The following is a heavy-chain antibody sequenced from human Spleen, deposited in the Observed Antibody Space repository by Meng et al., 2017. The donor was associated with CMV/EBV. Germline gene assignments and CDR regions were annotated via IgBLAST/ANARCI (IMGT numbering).Heavy chain of an antibody. J-gene: IGHJ6*02. V-gene: IGHV4-34*01. Sequence: SETLSLTCAVYGGSFSGYYWSWIRQPPGKGLEWIGEINHSGSTNYNPSLKSRVTISVDTSKNQFSLTLTSVTAADTAVYYCARDLGYSRSSYYYYYALDVWGQGTTVTVSS. CDR3: ARDLGYSRSSYYYYYALDV. D-gene: IGHD6-6*01. CDR1: GGSFSGYY. CDR2: INHSGST.